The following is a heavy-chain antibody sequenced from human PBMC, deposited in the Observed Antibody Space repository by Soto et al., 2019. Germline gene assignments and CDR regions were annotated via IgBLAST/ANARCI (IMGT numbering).Heavy chain of an antibody. Sequence: GGSLRLSCTASGFTFGDYAMSWFRRAPGKGLEWVGFIRSKAYGGTTEYAASVKGRFTISRDDSKSIAYLQMNSLKTEDTAVYYCTRDQVPRELTDIVVVPAAISYYYYYMDVWGKGTTVTVSS. V-gene: IGHV3-49*03. CDR3: TRDQVPRELTDIVVVPAAISYYYYYMDV. D-gene: IGHD2-2*01. CDR1: GFTFGDYA. CDR2: IRSKAYGGTT. J-gene: IGHJ6*03.